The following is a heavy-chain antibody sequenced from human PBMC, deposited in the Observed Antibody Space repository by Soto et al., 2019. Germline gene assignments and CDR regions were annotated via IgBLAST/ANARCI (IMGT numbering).Heavy chain of an antibody. CDR2: INSDGSST. D-gene: IGHD3-16*02. V-gene: IGHV3-74*01. Sequence: EVQLVESGGGLVQPGGSLRLSCAASGFTFSSSWMHWVRQAPGKGLVWVSRINSDGSSTSYADSVKGRFTISRDNAKNTLHLQMNSLTADDTAVYYCVSPIFVSHGMVVWGQGTTVTVSS. CDR3: VSPIFVSHGMVV. J-gene: IGHJ6*02. CDR1: GFTFSSSW.